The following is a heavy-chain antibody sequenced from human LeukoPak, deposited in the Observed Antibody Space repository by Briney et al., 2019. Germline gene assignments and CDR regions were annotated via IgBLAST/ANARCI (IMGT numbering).Heavy chain of an antibody. CDR1: GFTFSSYG. J-gene: IGHJ4*02. D-gene: IGHD1-14*01. V-gene: IGHV3-23*01. Sequence: GGSLRLSCAASGFTFSSYGMSWVRQAPGKGLEWVSAISGSGGSTYYADSVKGRFTISRDNSKNTLYLQMNSLRAEDTAIYYCARDFGRHFFDYWGQGTLVTVSS. CDR2: ISGSGGST. CDR3: ARDFGRHFFDY.